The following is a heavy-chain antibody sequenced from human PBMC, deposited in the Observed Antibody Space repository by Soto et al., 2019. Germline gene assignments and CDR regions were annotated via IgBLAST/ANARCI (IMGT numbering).Heavy chain of an antibody. CDR1: GFTFSNAW. D-gene: IGHD2-2*01. J-gene: IGHJ4*02. V-gene: IGHV3-15*01. Sequence: EVQLVESGGGLVKPGGSLRLSCAASGFTFSNAWMSWVRQAPGKGLEWVGRIKSKTDGGTTDYAAPVKGRFTISRDDSKNTLYLQMNSLKTEDTAVYYCTTGLVGTNGIVVVPAAKRGRLVLSAEDYWGQGTLVTVSS. CDR2: IKSKTDGGTT. CDR3: TTGLVGTNGIVVVPAAKRGRLVLSAEDY.